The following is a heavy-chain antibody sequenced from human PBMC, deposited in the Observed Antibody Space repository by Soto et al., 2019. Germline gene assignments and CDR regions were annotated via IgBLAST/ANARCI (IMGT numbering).Heavy chain of an antibody. Sequence: GGSLRLSCAASGFTFSDYYMSWIRQAPGKGLEWVSYISSSGSTIYYADSVKGRFTISRDNAKNSLYLQMNSLRAEDTAVYYCAREGVRGSGSYYNVGYYYYYMDVWGKGTTVTVSS. CDR2: ISSSGSTI. J-gene: IGHJ6*03. CDR3: AREGVRGSGSYYNVGYYYYYMDV. CDR1: GFTFSDYY. D-gene: IGHD3-10*01. V-gene: IGHV3-11*01.